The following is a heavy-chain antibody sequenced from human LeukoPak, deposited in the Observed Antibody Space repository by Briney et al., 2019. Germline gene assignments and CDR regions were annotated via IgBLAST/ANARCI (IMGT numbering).Heavy chain of an antibody. CDR3: ASDRVRVRATRDSYKYMAV. CDR2: IYNSRST. Sequence: KPSETLSLTCTVSGGSISSGSYFWSWIRQPAGKGLEWLGRIYNSRSTHYHPSLKSRDTITVATSKNQFSLKLSSVTAADTAVYYCASDRVRVRATRDSYKYMAVGNKGTTLTISS. D-gene: IGHD3-3*01. V-gene: IGHV4-61*02. CDR1: GGSISSGSYF. J-gene: IGHJ6*03.